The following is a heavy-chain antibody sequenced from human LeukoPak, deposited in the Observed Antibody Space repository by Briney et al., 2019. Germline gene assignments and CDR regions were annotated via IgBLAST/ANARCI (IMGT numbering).Heavy chain of an antibody. D-gene: IGHD3-10*01. CDR3: ARQPTYYYGSGSYFGY. V-gene: IGHV4-34*01. CDR1: GGSFSGNY. Sequence: NPSETLSLTCAVYGGSFSGNYWSWIRQPPGKGLEWIGEINHSGSTNYNPSLKSRVTISVDTSKNQFSLKLSSVTAADTAVYYCARQPTYYYGSGSYFGYWGQGTLVTVSS. CDR2: INHSGST. J-gene: IGHJ4*02.